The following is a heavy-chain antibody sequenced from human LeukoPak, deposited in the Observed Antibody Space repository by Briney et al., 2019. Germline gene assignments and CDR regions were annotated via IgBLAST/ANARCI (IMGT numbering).Heavy chain of an antibody. CDR1: GFTVSSNY. D-gene: IGHD2-21*01. CDR2: ISSSSSTI. CDR3: ARGEDYYFDY. V-gene: IGHV3-48*01. Sequence: GGSLRLSCAASGFTVSSNYMSWVRQAPGKGLEWVSYISSSSSTIYYADSVKGRFTISRDNAKNSLYLQMNSLRAEDTAVYYCARGEDYYFDYWGQGTLVTVSS. J-gene: IGHJ4*02.